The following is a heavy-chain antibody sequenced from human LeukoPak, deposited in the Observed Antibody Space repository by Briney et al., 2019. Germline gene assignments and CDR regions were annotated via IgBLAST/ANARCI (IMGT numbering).Heavy chain of an antibody. CDR3: ARLPGPYCSSTSCPDY. D-gene: IGHD2-2*01. V-gene: IGHV3-21*01. CDR2: ISSSSSYI. J-gene: IGHJ4*02. Sequence: PGGSLRLSCTASVFTFSSYRMNWVRQAPGKGLEWVSSISSSSSYIYYADSVKGRFTISRDNAKNSLYLQMNSLRAEDTAVYYCARLPGPYCSSTSCPDYWGQGTLVTVSS. CDR1: VFTFSSYR.